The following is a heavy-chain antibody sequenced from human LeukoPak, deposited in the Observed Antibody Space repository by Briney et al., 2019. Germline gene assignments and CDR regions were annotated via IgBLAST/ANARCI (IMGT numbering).Heavy chain of an antibody. CDR2: ISSSGSTI. CDR1: GFTFSSYE. J-gene: IGHJ6*02. Sequence: GGSLRLSCAASGFTFSSYEMNWVRQAPGKGLEWVSYISSSGSTIYYADSVKGRFTISRDNAKKSLYLQMNSLSAEDTAVYYCARGYSYGMDVWGQGTTVTVSS. D-gene: IGHD6-13*01. CDR3: ARGYSYGMDV. V-gene: IGHV3-48*03.